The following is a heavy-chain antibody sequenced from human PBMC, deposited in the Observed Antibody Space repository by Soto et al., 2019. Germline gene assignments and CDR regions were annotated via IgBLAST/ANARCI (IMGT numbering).Heavy chain of an antibody. CDR2: IRSKAYGGTT. D-gene: IGHD6-6*01. CDR3: TRDWRQGIAARRNY. J-gene: IGHJ4*02. Sequence: PGGSLRLSCTASGFTFGDYAMSWVRQAPGKGLEWVGFIRSKAYGGTTEYAASVKGRFTISRDDSKSIAYLQMNSLKTEDTAVYYCTRDWRQGIAARRNYWGQGTLVTVSS. V-gene: IGHV3-49*04. CDR1: GFTFGDYA.